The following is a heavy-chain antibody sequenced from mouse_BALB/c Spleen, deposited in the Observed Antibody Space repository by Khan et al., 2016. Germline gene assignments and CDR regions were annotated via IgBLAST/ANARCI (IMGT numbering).Heavy chain of an antibody. CDR1: GYTFSNYW. Sequence: QVQLKQSGAELMKPGASVKISCKATGYTFSNYWIEWVKQRPGHGLEWIGDILPGSGNINYNENLKGKATFTADPSSNTAYMQLSSLTSEDSAVYYCARAWYSLDYWGQGTSVTVSS. CDR2: ILPGSGNI. J-gene: IGHJ4*01. CDR3: ARAWYSLDY. V-gene: IGHV1-9*01.